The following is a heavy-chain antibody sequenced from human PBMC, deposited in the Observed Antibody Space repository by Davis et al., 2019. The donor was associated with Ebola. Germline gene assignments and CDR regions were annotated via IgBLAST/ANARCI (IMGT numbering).Heavy chain of an antibody. Sequence: AASVKVPCKASGYTFTSYAMHWVRQAPGQRLEWMGWINAGNGNTKYSQKFQGRVTITRDTSASTAYMELSSLRSEDTAVYYCARPPGGSYSFDYWGQGILVTVSS. CDR1: GYTFTSYA. J-gene: IGHJ4*02. V-gene: IGHV1-3*01. CDR2: INAGNGNT. D-gene: IGHD1-26*01. CDR3: ARPPGGSYSFDY.